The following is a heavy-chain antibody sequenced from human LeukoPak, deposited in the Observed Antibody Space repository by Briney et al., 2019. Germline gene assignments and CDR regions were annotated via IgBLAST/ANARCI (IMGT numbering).Heavy chain of an antibody. D-gene: IGHD6-13*01. J-gene: IGHJ4*02. CDR1: GDSTTSYY. CDR3: ARGVSSWNIDY. CDR2: VYKTGLF. Sequence: SGTLSLTCSVSGDSTTSYYWGWIRQSPGKGPEWLGYVYKTGLFDYNSSLRGRVTMSIDRSKTQFSLRLRSVTAADTAVYYCARGVSSWNIDYWGQGTLVTVSS. V-gene: IGHV4-59*12.